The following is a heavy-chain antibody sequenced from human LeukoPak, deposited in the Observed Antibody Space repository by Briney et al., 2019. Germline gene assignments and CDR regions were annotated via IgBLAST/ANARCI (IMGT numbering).Heavy chain of an antibody. V-gene: IGHV4-34*01. Sequence: SETLSLTCAVYGGSFSGYYWSWIRQPPGKGLEWIGEINHSGSTNYNPSLKSRVTISVDTSKNQFSLKVGSVTAADTAVYYCARGLLGRYYFDYWGQGTLVTVSS. CDR3: ARGLLGRYYFDY. CDR1: GGSFSGYY. J-gene: IGHJ4*02. D-gene: IGHD1-26*01. CDR2: INHSGST.